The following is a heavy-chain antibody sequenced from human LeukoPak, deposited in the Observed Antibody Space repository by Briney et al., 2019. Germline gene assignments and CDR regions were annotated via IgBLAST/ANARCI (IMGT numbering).Heavy chain of an antibody. CDR3: AAGCSGGSCYSHFDY. Sequence: RPSETLSLTCTVSGGSISSYYWSWIRQPPGKGLEWIGYIYYSGSTNYNPSLKSRVTISVDTSKNQFSLKLSSVTAADTAVYYCAAGCSGGSCYSHFDYWGQGILVTVSS. J-gene: IGHJ4*01. D-gene: IGHD2-15*01. CDR1: GGSISSYY. CDR2: IYYSGST. V-gene: IGHV4-59*01.